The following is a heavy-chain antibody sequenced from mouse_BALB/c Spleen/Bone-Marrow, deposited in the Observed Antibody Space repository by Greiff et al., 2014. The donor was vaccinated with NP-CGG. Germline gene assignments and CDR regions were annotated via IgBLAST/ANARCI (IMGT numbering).Heavy chain of an antibody. V-gene: IGHV1-9*01. Sequence: QVQLKQSGAELMEPGASVKISCKATGYTFSSYWIEWVKQRPGHGLEWIGEILPGSGSTNYNEKFKGKATFTADTSSNTAYMQLSSLTSEGSAVYYCARELGLRLAYWGQGTLVTVSA. D-gene: IGHD3-1*01. CDR1: GYTFSSYW. CDR3: ARELGLRLAY. J-gene: IGHJ3*01. CDR2: ILPGSGST.